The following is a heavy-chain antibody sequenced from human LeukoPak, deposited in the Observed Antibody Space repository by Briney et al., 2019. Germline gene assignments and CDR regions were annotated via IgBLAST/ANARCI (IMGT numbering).Heavy chain of an antibody. J-gene: IGHJ4*02. CDR1: GFTFSDHY. CDR2: IGDSGTPI. Sequence: GGSLRLSCAASGFTFSDHYMSWIRQAPGKGLGWGSYIGDSGTPIYYADSVKGRFTVSRDNAKNSLSLQMDSLRAEDTAVYYCARDRRPSVYGGLDNWGQGTLVTVSS. D-gene: IGHD4/OR15-4a*01. V-gene: IGHV3-11*04. CDR3: ARDRRPSVYGGLDN.